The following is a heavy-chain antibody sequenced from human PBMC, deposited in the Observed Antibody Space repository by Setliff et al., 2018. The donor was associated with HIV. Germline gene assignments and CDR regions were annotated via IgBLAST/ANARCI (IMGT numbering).Heavy chain of an antibody. J-gene: IGHJ6*02. V-gene: IGHV3-48*03. CDR2: ISSSGTTI. CDR1: GFTFSNYE. D-gene: IGHD2-15*01. CDR3: AKETGYCSGGSCLGGMDV. Sequence: QPGGSLRLSCAASGFTFSNYEMNWVRQAPGKGLEWVSYISSSGTTIYYADSVKGRLTISRDNSKNTLYLQMNSLRAEDTAVYYCAKETGYCSGGSCLGGMDVWGQGTTVTVS.